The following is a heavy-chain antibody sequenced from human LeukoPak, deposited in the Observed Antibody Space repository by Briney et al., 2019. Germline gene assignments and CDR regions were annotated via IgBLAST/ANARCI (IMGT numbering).Heavy chain of an antibody. D-gene: IGHD3-22*01. J-gene: IGHJ4*02. CDR2: IYYSGST. CDR3: ARAKGGDYYDSSGYYYEGGFDY. CDR1: GGSISSYY. Sequence: MPSETLSLTCTVSGGSISSYYRSWIRQPPGKGLEWIGYIYYSGSTNYNPSLKSRVTISVDTSKNQFSLKLSSVTAADTAVYYCARAKGGDYYDSSGYYYEGGFDYWGQGTLVTVSS. V-gene: IGHV4-59*01.